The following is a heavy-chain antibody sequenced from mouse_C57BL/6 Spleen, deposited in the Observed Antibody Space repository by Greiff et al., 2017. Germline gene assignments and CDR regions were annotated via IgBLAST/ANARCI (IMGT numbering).Heavy chain of an antibody. D-gene: IGHD1-1*01. Sequence: QVQLQQSGAELARPGASVKMSCKASGYTFTSYTMHWVKPRPGQGLEWIGYINPSSGYTKYNQKFKDKATLTADKSSSTAYMQLSSLTSEDSAVYYCAREDSIYYGFDYWGQGTTRTVSS. CDR1: GYTFTSYT. CDR2: INPSSGYT. V-gene: IGHV1-4*01. J-gene: IGHJ2*01. CDR3: AREDSIYYGFDY.